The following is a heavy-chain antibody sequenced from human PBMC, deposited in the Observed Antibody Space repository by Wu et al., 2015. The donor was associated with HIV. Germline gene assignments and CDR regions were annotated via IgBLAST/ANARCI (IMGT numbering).Heavy chain of an antibody. CDR1: GGTFSSYA. Sequence: QVQLVQSGAEVKKPGSSVKVSCKASGGTFSSYAISWVRQAPGQGLEWMGGIIPIFGTTNYAQKFQGRVTITTDESTSTAYMELSSLRSEDSAVYYCAREWAVAGPLMSADEEYWYFDLWGRGTLATVS. D-gene: IGHD6-19*01. CDR2: IIPIFGTT. CDR3: AREWAVAGPLMSADEEYWYFDL. J-gene: IGHJ2*01. V-gene: IGHV1-69*05.